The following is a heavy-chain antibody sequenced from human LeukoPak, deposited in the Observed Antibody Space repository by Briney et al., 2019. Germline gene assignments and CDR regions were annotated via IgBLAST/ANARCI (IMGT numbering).Heavy chain of an antibody. CDR1: GFTFSSYW. CDR3: ARNPSYYDSSGYSPFGYFDY. J-gene: IGHJ4*02. CDR2: INSDGSST. Sequence: GGSLRLSCAASGFTFSSYWMHWVRQAPGKGLVWVSRINSDGSSTSYADSVKGRFTISRDNAKNTLYLQMNSLRAEDTAVYYCARNPSYYDSSGYSPFGYFDYWGQGTLVTVSS. V-gene: IGHV3-74*01. D-gene: IGHD3-22*01.